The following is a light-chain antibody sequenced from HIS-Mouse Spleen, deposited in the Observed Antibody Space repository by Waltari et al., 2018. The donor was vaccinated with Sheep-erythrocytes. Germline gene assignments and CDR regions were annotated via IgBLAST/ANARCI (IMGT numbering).Light chain of an antibody. CDR2: AAS. Sequence: AIRMTQSPSSLSASTGARVPIPCRASQGISSYLAWYQQKPGKAPKRLIYAASTLQSGVPSRFSGSGSGTDFTLTISCLQSEDFATYYCQQYYSYPSFGQGTRLEIK. CDR3: QQYYSYPS. J-gene: IGKJ5*01. V-gene: IGKV1-8*01. CDR1: QGISSY.